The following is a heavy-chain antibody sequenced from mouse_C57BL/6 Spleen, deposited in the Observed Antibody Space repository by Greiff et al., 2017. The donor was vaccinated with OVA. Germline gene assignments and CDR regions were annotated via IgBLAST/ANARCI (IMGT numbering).Heavy chain of an antibody. Sequence: EVHLVESGGGLVKPGGSLKLSCAASGFTFSDYGMHWVRQAPEKGLEWVAYISSGSSTIYYADTVKGRFTISRDNAKNTLFLQMTSLRSEDTAMYYCASSYYYGSSSYFDVWGTGTTVTVSS. D-gene: IGHD1-1*01. V-gene: IGHV5-17*01. CDR3: ASSYYYGSSSYFDV. CDR1: GFTFSDYG. CDR2: ISSGSSTI. J-gene: IGHJ1*03.